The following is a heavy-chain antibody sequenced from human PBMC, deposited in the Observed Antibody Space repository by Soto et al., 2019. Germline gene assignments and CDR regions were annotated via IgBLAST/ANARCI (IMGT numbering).Heavy chain of an antibody. D-gene: IGHD5-18*01. V-gene: IGHV1-18*01. CDR1: GYTFTSYG. CDR2: ISGYNGNT. CDR3: ARDWGTAMVTPYYYYGMHV. Sequence: ASGKVCGDASGYTFTSYGISWVRQAPGQGLEWMGWISGYNGNTNYAQKLQGRVTMTTDTSTSTAYMELRSLRSDDTAVYYCARDWGTAMVTPYYYYGMHVWGQGTTVTVSS. J-gene: IGHJ6*02.